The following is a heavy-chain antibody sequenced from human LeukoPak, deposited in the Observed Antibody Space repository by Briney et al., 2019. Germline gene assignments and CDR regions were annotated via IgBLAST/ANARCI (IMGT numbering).Heavy chain of an antibody. V-gene: IGHV3-7*01. J-gene: IGHJ4*02. CDR3: AARYYYDSSGDGGGL. CDR2: IKQDGSEK. D-gene: IGHD3-22*01. CDR1: GFTFSSYW. Sequence: GGSLRLSCAASGFTFSSYWMSWVRQAPGKGLEWVANIKQDGSEKYYVDSVKGRFTISRDNAKNSLYLQMSSLSAEDTAVYYCAARYYYDSSGDGGGLWGQGTLVTVSS.